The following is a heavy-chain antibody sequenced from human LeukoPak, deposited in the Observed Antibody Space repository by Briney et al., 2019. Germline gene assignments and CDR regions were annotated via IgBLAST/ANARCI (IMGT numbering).Heavy chain of an antibody. CDR2: ISSSSSYI. CDR3: ARDLGYCSGGSCLYWYFDL. J-gene: IGHJ2*01. CDR1: GFTFSSYS. D-gene: IGHD2-15*01. V-gene: IGHV3-21*01. Sequence: GGSLRLSCAASGFTFSSYSMNWVRQAPGKGLEWVSSISSSSSYIYYADSVKGRFTISRDNAKNSLYLQMNGLRAEDTAVYYCARDLGYCSGGSCLYWYFDLWGRGTLVTVSS.